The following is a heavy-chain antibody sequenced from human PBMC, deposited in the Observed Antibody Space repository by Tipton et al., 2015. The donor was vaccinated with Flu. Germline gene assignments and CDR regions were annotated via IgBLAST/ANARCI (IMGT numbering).Heavy chain of an antibody. J-gene: IGHJ4*02. CDR1: GDSISRSSYY. V-gene: IGHV4-39*01. Sequence: TLSLTCTVFGDSISRSSYYWGWIRQPPGKGLEWIGNIYYSGRTYYNPPLKSRVTMSVDTSKNQFSLHLRSVTAADTAVYYCARDFIAATGTGYWGRGTLVTVSS. CDR3: ARDFIAATGTGY. CDR2: IYYSGRT. D-gene: IGHD6-13*01.